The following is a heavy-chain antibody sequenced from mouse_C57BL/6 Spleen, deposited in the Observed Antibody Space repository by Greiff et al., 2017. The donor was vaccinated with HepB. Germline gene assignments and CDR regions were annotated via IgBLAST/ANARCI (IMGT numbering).Heavy chain of an antibody. J-gene: IGHJ3*01. CDR1: GYTFTDYY. CDR3: ARFWDYDGGFAY. V-gene: IGHV1-26*01. D-gene: IGHD2-4*01. Sequence: EVQLQQSGPELVKPGASVKISCKASGYTFTDYYMNWVKQSHGKSLEWIGDINPNNGGTSYNQKFKGKATLTVDKSSSTAYMELRSLTSEDSAVYYCARFWDYDGGFAYWGQGTLVTVSA. CDR2: INPNNGGT.